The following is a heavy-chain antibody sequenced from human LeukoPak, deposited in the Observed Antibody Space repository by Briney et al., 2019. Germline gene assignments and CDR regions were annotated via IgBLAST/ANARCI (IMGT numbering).Heavy chain of an antibody. CDR1: GFTFSSYA. Sequence: KPGGSLRLSCAASGFTFSSYAMHWVRQAPGKGLEWVAVISYDGSYKYYADSVKGRFTISRDNSKNTLYLQMNSLRAEDTAVYYCAKQLGYCSDGSCYFPYWGQGTLVTVSS. CDR2: ISYDGSYK. D-gene: IGHD2-15*01. J-gene: IGHJ4*02. CDR3: AKQLGYCSDGSCYFPY. V-gene: IGHV3-30-3*02.